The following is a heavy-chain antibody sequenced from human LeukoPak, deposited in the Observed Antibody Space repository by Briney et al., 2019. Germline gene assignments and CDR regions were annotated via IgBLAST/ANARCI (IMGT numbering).Heavy chain of an antibody. CDR1: GFTLSSYW. D-gene: IGHD4-17*01. J-gene: IGHJ2*01. CDR3: AREDLRTGHWFFDL. Sequence: GGSLRLSCAVSGFTLSSYWMHWVRQAPGKGLVWVSRMNSDGRSRTYADSVKGRFTISRDNAKNTLYLQMNSLRGEDTAVYYCAREDLRTGHWFFDLWGRGTLVTVSS. CDR2: MNSDGRSR. V-gene: IGHV3-74*01.